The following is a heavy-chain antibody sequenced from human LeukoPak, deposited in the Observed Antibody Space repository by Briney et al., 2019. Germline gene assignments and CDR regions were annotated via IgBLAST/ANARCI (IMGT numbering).Heavy chain of an antibody. V-gene: IGHV3-7*01. J-gene: IGHJ5*02. CDR3: ARYSSSYGWFDP. D-gene: IGHD3-22*01. CDR2: IKQDGSEK. Sequence: PGGSLRLSCAASGFTFNKYAMSWVRQAPGKGLEWVANIKQDGSEKYYVDSVKGRFTISRDNAKNSLSLQMNSLRAEDTAVYYCARYSSSYGWFDPWGQGTLATVSS. CDR1: GFTFNKYA.